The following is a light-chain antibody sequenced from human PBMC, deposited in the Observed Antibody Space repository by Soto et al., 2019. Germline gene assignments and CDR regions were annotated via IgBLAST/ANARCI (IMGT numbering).Light chain of an antibody. Sequence: EIVLTQSPGTLSLSPGERATLSCRASQSVSNNYLAWYQQKHGQPPRLLIYDASNRATGIPDRFSGSGSGTDFTLTISRVEPEEFAMYYCQQNGRSGTFGQGTKVESK. CDR1: QSVSNNY. V-gene: IGKV3-20*01. J-gene: IGKJ1*01. CDR2: DAS. CDR3: QQNGRSGT.